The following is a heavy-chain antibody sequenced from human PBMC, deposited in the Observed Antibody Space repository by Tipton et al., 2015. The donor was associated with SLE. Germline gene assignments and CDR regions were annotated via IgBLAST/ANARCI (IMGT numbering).Heavy chain of an antibody. CDR2: VYDSGTT. Sequence: TLSLTCTVSGGSISGYHWSWLRQPPGKGLEWIGSVYDSGTTHYNPSLKSRVTMSVDTSKTQFSLKLGSLTAADTAVYYCARVVTVGAAHYYDIDVWGQGTRVTVSS. V-gene: IGHV4-59*12. J-gene: IGHJ6*02. CDR1: GGSISGYH. CDR3: ARVVTVGAAHYYDIDV. D-gene: IGHD2-21*02.